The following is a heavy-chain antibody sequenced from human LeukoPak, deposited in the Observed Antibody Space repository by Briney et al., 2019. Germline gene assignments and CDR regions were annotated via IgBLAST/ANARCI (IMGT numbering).Heavy chain of an antibody. Sequence: SETLSLTCAVSGYSITSGYYWGWIRQPPGKGLEWIGSIYHSGSTYYNPYLKSRVTISVDTSKNQFSLKLSSVTAADTAMYYCARISSGGNFDFDCWGQGTLVTVSS. D-gene: IGHD2-15*01. J-gene: IGHJ4*02. CDR1: GYSITSGYY. CDR2: IYHSGST. V-gene: IGHV4-38-2*01. CDR3: ARISSGGNFDFDC.